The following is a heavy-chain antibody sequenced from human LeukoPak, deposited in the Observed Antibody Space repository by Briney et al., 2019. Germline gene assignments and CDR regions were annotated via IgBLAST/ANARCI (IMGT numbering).Heavy chain of an antibody. CDR1: GFTFSTSW. V-gene: IGHV3-7*03. J-gene: IGHJ4*02. D-gene: IGHD4-17*01. CDR3: ARDLNTGY. CDR2: IKQDGSEK. Sequence: PGGSLRLSCAASGFTFSTSWMDWVRQAPGKGLEWVANIKQDGSEKYYVDSVKGRFTISRDNAKNSLFLQMNSLRVADTAVYYCARDLNTGYWGQGTLVTVSS.